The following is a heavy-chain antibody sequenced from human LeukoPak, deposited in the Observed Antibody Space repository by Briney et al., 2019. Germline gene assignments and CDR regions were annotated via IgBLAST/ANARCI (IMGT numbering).Heavy chain of an antibody. V-gene: IGHV3-53*01. D-gene: IGHD1-14*01. CDR2: FYPGGDT. J-gene: IGHJ5*02. CDR1: GFTISTSY. CDR3: TRSEIRSPRRLAP. Sequence: GGSLRLSCAASGFTISTSYMTWVRQAPGKGLEWVSVFYPGGDTYYANSVKGRFTISRDTSENTLFLQMNSLRVEDTAVYYCTRSEIRSPRRLAPWGQETLVTVSS.